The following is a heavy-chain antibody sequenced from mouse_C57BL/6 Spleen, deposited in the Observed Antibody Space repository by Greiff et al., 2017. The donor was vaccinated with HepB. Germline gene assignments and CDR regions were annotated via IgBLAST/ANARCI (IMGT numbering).Heavy chain of an antibody. CDR2: INPNNGGT. CDR3: ASQNYGSSYYAMDY. J-gene: IGHJ4*01. Sequence: EVQLQQSGPELVKPGASVKIPCKASGYTFTDYNMDWVKQSHGKSLEWIGDINPNNGGTIYNQKFKGKATLTVDKSSSTAYMELRSLTSEDTAVYYCASQNYGSSYYAMDYWGQGTSVTVSS. D-gene: IGHD1-1*01. V-gene: IGHV1-18*01. CDR1: GYTFTDYN.